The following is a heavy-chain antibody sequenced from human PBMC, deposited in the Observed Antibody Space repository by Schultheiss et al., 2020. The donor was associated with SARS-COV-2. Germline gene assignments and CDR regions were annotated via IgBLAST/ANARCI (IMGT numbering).Heavy chain of an antibody. D-gene: IGHD3-10*01. CDR1: GFTFSSYA. V-gene: IGHV3-30*04. CDR2: ISYDGTHI. Sequence: GESLKISCAASGFTFSSYAMHWVRQAPGKGLEWVAVISYDGTHIYYGDSVKGRFTISRDNAKNTLYLQMNSLRAEDTAVYYCARGLLWFGFDYWGQGTLVTVSS. CDR3: ARGLLWFGFDY. J-gene: IGHJ4*02.